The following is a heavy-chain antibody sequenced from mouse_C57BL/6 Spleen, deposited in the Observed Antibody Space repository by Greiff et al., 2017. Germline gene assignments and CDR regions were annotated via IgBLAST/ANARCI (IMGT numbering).Heavy chain of an antibody. CDR1: GFSFNTYA. Sequence: EVHLVESGGGLVQPKGSLKLSCAASGFSFNTYAMNWVRQAPGKGLEWVARIRSKSNNYATYYADSVKDRFTISRDDSESMLYLQMNNLKTEDTAMYYCVRHGILGYAMDYWGQGTSVTVSS. D-gene: IGHD1-1*01. J-gene: IGHJ4*01. V-gene: IGHV10-1*01. CDR2: IRSKSNNYAT. CDR3: VRHGILGYAMDY.